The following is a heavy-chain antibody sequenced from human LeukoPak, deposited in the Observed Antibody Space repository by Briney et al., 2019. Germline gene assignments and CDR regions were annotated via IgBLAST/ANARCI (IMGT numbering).Heavy chain of an antibody. D-gene: IGHD3-10*01. CDR3: ARDVGSGSYSASDY. CDR2: IGSSSSYI. CDR1: GFTFSRYS. Sequence: GRSLRLSCAASGFTFSRYSMKWVRQAPGKGLEWVSFIGSSSSYIYYAGSVKGRFTISRDNAKNSLYLQMNSLRAEDTAVYYCARDVGSGSYSASDYWGQGTRVTVSS. J-gene: IGHJ4*02. V-gene: IGHV3-21*01.